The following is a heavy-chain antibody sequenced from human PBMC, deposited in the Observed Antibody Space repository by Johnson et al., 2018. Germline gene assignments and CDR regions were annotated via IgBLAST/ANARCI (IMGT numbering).Heavy chain of an antibody. CDR3: TRTGTTKNYYYGMDV. D-gene: IGHD1-7*01. CDR2: IRSKAYGGTT. V-gene: IGHV3-49*05. J-gene: IGHJ6*02. CDR1: GFTFGDYA. Sequence: VQLVESGGGLVKPGRSLRLSCTASGFTFGDYAMSWFRQAPGKGLEWVGFIRSKAYGGTTEYVASVKGRFTISSDDSKNIAYLQMNSLKTEETAVYYCTRTGTTKNYYYGMDVWGQGTTVTVSS.